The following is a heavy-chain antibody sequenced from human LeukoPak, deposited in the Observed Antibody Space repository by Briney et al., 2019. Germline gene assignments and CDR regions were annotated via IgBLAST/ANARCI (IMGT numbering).Heavy chain of an antibody. CDR1: GGSISSSSYY. Sequence: SETLSLTCTVSGGSISSSSYYWGWIRQPPGKGLEWIGSIYYSGSTYYNPSLKSRVTISVDTSKNQFSLKLSSVTAADTAVYYCARNPLYYGMDVWGQGTTVTVSS. CDR2: IYYSGST. CDR3: ARNPLYYGMDV. J-gene: IGHJ6*02. V-gene: IGHV4-39*07.